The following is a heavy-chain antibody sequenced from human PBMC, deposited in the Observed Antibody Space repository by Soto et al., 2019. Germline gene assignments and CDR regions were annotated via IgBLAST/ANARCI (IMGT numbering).Heavy chain of an antibody. CDR2: IIPIFGTA. CDR3: ARDHNPRVPVAAKHTYSFDY. J-gene: IGHJ4*02. Sequence: SVKVSCKASGGTFSSYAISWVRQAPGQGLEWMGGIIPIFGTANYAQKFQGRVTITADESTSTAYMELRSLRSEDTAVYYCARDHNPRVPVAAKHTYSFDYWGQGPLVTVSS. D-gene: IGHD2-15*01. CDR1: GGTFSSYA. V-gene: IGHV1-69*13.